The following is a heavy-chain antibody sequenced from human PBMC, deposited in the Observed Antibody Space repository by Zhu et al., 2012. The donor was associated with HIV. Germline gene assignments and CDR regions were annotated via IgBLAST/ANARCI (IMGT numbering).Heavy chain of an antibody. CDR2: IYYSGTT. V-gene: IGHV4-59*01. CDR3: ARALVGATTWYFDL. CDR1: GGSISSYY. D-gene: IGHD1-26*01. Sequence: QVQLQESGPGLVKPSETLSLACTVSGGSISSYYWSWIRQPPGKGLEWIGHIYYSGTTNYNSSLKNRVTISVDTSKNHFSLTLTSVTAGDTAVYYCARALVGATTWYFDLWGLATRGHCLL. J-gene: IGHJ2*01.